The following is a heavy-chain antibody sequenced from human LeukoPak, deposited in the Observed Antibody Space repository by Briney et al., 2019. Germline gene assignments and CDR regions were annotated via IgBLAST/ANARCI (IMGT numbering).Heavy chain of an antibody. CDR2: IYYSGST. J-gene: IGHJ4*02. V-gene: IGHV4-39*07. Sequence: SSETLSLTCTVSGGSISSSSYYWGWIRQPPGKGLEWIGSIYYSGSTYYNPSLKSRVTISVDTSKNQFSLKLSSVTAADTAVYYCARSLFPHFDYWGQGTLVTVSS. CDR3: ARSLFPHFDY. CDR1: GGSISSSSYY.